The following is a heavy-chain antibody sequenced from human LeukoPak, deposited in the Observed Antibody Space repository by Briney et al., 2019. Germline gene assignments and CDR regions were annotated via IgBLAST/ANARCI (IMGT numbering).Heavy chain of an antibody. CDR3: ARVGREAVDY. Sequence: GGSLRLSCAASGFTFSSYEMNWVRQAPGKGLEWVSYISSSGSTIYYADSVKGRFTISRDNAKNSLYLQMNGLRAEDTAVYYCARVGREAVDYWGQGTLVTVSS. J-gene: IGHJ4*02. CDR1: GFTFSSYE. CDR2: ISSSGSTI. V-gene: IGHV3-48*03. D-gene: IGHD1-26*01.